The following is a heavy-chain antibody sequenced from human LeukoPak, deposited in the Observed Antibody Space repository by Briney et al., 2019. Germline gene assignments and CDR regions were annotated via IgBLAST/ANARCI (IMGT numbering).Heavy chain of an antibody. CDR1: GGTFSSYT. D-gene: IGHD2-15*01. V-gene: IGHV1-69*05. CDR3: AREGYCSGGSCLGFDY. J-gene: IGHJ4*02. CDR2: IIPIFGTA. Sequence: SVKVSCKASGGTFSSYTISWVRQAPGQGLEWMGRIIPIFGTANYAQKFQGRVTITTDESTSTAYMELSSLRSEDTAVYYCAREGYCSGGSCLGFDYRGQGTLVTVSS.